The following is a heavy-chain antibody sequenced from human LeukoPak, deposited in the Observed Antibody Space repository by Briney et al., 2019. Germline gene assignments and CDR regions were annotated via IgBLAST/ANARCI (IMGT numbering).Heavy chain of an antibody. V-gene: IGHV1-2*02. D-gene: IGHD3-10*01. J-gene: IGHJ6*02. Sequence: ASVKVSCKASGYTFTGYYMHWVRQAPGQGLEWMGWINPNSGGTNYAQKFQGRVTMTRDTSISTAYMELSRLRSDDTAVYYCARAMVDYYYYGMDVWGQGTTVTVSS. CDR1: GYTFTGYY. CDR2: INPNSGGT. CDR3: ARAMVDYYYYGMDV.